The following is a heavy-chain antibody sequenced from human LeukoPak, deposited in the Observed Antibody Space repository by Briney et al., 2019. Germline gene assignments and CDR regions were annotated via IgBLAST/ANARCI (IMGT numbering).Heavy chain of an antibody. V-gene: IGHV3-7*01. J-gene: IGHJ4*02. CDR3: ARDVDVSGYSD. CDR1: GFTFSLYW. D-gene: IGHD3-22*01. Sequence: GGSLRLSCATSGFTFSLYWTSWARQDPRKGLEWVANIKQDGSEKHYADSVRGRFTISRDNAKNSLYLQMNSLRAEDTAVYYCARDVDVSGYSDWGQGTLVTVSS. CDR2: IKQDGSEK.